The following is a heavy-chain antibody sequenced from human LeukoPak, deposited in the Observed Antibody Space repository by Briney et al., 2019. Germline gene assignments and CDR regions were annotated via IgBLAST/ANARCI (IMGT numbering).Heavy chain of an antibody. D-gene: IGHD3-22*01. J-gene: IGHJ4*02. V-gene: IGHV3-7*01. CDR1: GFTFRSYW. Sequence: PGGALRLSCAASGFTFRSYWMSWVRQAPGKGLEWVANIKQDGSEKYYVDPVKGRFTISRDNAKNSLYLQMNSLRAEDTGVYYCAREQPYYYDSSGTALMAEIKYYFDYWGQGTLVTVSS. CDR3: AREQPYYYDSSGTALMAEIKYYFDY. CDR2: IKQDGSEK.